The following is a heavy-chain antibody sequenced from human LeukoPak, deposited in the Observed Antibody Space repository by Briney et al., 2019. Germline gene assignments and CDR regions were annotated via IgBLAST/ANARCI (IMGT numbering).Heavy chain of an antibody. D-gene: IGHD3-16*02. CDR2: IIPIFGTA. V-gene: IGHV1-69*13. CDR3: AREGYDYVWGSYRRNWFDP. J-gene: IGHJ5*02. Sequence: PVKVSCKASGGTFSSYAFSWVRQAPGQGLEWMGGIIPIFGTANYAQKLQGRVTITADESTSTAYMELSSLRSEDTAVYYCAREGYDYVWGSYRRNWFDPWGQGTLVTVSS. CDR1: GGTFSSYA.